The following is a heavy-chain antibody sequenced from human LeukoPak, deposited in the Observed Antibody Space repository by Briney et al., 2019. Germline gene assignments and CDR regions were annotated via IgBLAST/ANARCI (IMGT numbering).Heavy chain of an antibody. D-gene: IGHD1-26*01. Sequence: SQTLSLTCTVSGGSISSGSYYWSWIRQPAGKGLEWIGRIYTSGSTNYNPSLKSRVTISVDTSKNQFSLKLSSVTAADTAVYYCARDLTSGSYWVDWGQGTLVTVSS. CDR3: ARDLTSGSYWVD. V-gene: IGHV4-61*02. CDR2: IYTSGST. J-gene: IGHJ4*02. CDR1: GGSISSGSYY.